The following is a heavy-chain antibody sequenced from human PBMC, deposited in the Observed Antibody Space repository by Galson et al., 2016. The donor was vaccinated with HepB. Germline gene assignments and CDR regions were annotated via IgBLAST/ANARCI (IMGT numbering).Heavy chain of an antibody. J-gene: IGHJ6*02. Sequence: SETLSLTCTVSGDSFGRYYWSWVRQSPGKGLEWIGYISYSGSTDYNPSLKSRCTISQDTSENRFSLKLSSVSAADTAVYSCASCSGGSHSYYYNAIDVWGQGTTVTVSS. D-gene: IGHD2-15*01. CDR3: ASCSGGSHSYYYNAIDV. V-gene: IGHV4-59*13. CDR2: ISYSGST. CDR1: GDSFGRYY.